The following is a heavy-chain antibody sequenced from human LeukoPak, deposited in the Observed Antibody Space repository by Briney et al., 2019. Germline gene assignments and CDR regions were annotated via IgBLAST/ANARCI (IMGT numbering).Heavy chain of an antibody. CDR2: VNPNSGGT. Sequence: ASVKVSCKASGYTFTSYGISWVRQAPGQGLEWMGWVNPNSGGTNYAQKFQGRVTMTRDTSISTAYMELSRLRSDDTAVYYCARDLTRYYSSTSCYIEDYYYGMDVWGQGTTVTVSS. D-gene: IGHD2-2*02. J-gene: IGHJ6*02. CDR1: GYTFTSYG. CDR3: ARDLTRYYSSTSCYIEDYYYGMDV. V-gene: IGHV1-2*02.